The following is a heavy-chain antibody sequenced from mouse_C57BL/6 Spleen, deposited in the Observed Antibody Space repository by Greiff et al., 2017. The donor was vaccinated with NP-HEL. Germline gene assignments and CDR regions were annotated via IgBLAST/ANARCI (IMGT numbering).Heavy chain of an antibody. D-gene: IGHD4-1*01. J-gene: IGHJ3*01. Sequence: EVQLQQSGAELVRPGASVKLSCTASGFNIKDDYMHWVKQRPEQGLEWIGWIDPENGDTEYASKFQGKATITADTSSNTAYLQLSSLTSEDTAVYYCTTWDPGFAYWGQGTLVTVSA. CDR1: GFNIKDDY. CDR2: IDPENGDT. V-gene: IGHV14-4*01. CDR3: TTWDPGFAY.